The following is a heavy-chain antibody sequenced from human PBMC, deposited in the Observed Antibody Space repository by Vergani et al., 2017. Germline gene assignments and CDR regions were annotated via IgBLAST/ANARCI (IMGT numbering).Heavy chain of an antibody. CDR2: IRNKAYGGTT. Sequence: EVQLVASGGGLVPPGRSLRLSCAASGFSFGDYAMTWVRQAPGKGLGWVAFIRNKAYGGTTEYAASVKGRFTISRDDSKRLAYLQLSGLKTEDTAVYFCSRGRGYSFGYSDYWGQGTLVTVSS. CDR1: GFSFGDYA. V-gene: IGHV3-49*04. D-gene: IGHD5-18*01. J-gene: IGHJ4*02. CDR3: SRGRGYSFGYSDY.